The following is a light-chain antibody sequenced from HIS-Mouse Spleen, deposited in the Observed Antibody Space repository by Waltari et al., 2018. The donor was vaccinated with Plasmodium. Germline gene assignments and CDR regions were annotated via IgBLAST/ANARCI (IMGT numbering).Light chain of an antibody. Sequence: SYELTQPPSVSVSPGQTARITCSGDALQKKYAYLYQQKSGQAPVLVCYEDSKRPSWITERFSGSSSGTMATLTISGAQVEDEADYYCYSTDSSGNHRVFGGVTKLTVL. V-gene: IGLV3-10*01. J-gene: IGLJ3*02. CDR3: YSTDSSGNHRV. CDR1: ALQKKY. CDR2: EDS.